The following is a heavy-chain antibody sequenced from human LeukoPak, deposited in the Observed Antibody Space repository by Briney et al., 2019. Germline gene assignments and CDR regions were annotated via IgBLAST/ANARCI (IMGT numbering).Heavy chain of an antibody. J-gene: IGHJ4*02. V-gene: IGHV1-18*04. CDR3: ARGRHFGLDILTGPLDY. CDR1: GYTFTSYG. D-gene: IGHD3-9*01. Sequence: ASVKVSCKASGYTFTSYGISWVRQAPGQGLEWMGWISAYNGNTNYAQKLQGRVTMTTDTSTSTAYMEQRSLRSDDTAVYYCARGRHFGLDILTGPLDYWGQGTLVTVSS. CDR2: ISAYNGNT.